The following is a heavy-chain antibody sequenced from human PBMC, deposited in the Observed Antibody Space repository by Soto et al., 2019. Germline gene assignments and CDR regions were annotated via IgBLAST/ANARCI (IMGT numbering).Heavy chain of an antibody. CDR1: GFTFSSYA. V-gene: IGHV3-30*04. CDR3: ARDSSGWYKFDS. J-gene: IGHJ4*02. CDR2: ISKYGTNK. Sequence: GGSLRLSCAASGFTFSSYAMDWVRQGTGKGLEGVTVISKYGTNKFYADSVKGRFTISRDNSKKTLYLQMSSLRVDDTAVYYCARDSSGWYKFDSWGRGTLVTVSS. D-gene: IGHD6-19*01.